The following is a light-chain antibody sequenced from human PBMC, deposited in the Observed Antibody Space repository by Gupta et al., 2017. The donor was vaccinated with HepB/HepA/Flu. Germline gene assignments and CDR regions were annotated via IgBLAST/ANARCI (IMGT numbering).Light chain of an antibody. CDR1: SSDVGGYNY. Sequence: QSALTQPASVSGSPGQSITISCTGTSSDVGGYNYVSWYQQHPGKAHKLMIYDVSNRPSGVSNRFSGPKSGNTASLTISGLKAEDEADYYCSSYTSSSTLVFGGGTKLTVL. CDR2: DVS. J-gene: IGLJ3*02. V-gene: IGLV2-14*01. CDR3: SSYTSSSTLV.